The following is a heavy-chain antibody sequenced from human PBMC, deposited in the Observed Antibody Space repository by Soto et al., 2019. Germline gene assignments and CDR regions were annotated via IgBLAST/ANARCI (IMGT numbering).Heavy chain of an antibody. CDR3: AKANVLYIATLTDY. Sequence: GGSLRLSCAASGFTFSSYGMHWVRQAPGKGLEWVAVISYDGSNKYYADSVKGRFTISRDNSKNTLYLQMNSLRAEDTAVYYCAKANVLYIATLTDYWGQGTLVTVSS. D-gene: IGHD3-16*02. V-gene: IGHV3-30*18. CDR2: ISYDGSNK. CDR1: GFTFSSYG. J-gene: IGHJ4*02.